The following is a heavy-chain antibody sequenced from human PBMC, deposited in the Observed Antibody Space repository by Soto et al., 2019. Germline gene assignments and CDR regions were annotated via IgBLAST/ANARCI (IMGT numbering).Heavy chain of an antibody. CDR3: ARSRIAAAGILDYYYGMDV. CDR2: IYPGDSDT. Sequence: GESLKISCKGSGYSFTSYWIGWVRQMPGKGLEWMGIIYPGDSDTRYSPSFQGQVTISADKSISTAYLQWSSLKASDTAMYYCARSRIAAAGILDYYYGMDVWGQGTTVTVSS. D-gene: IGHD6-13*01. CDR1: GYSFTSYW. V-gene: IGHV5-51*01. J-gene: IGHJ6*02.